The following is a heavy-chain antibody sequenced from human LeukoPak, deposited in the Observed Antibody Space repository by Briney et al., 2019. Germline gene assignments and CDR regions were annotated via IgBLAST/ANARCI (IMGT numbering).Heavy chain of an antibody. Sequence: PSETLSLTCAVYGGSFSGYYWSWIRQPPGKGLEWIGEINHSGSTNYNPSLKSRVTISVDTSKNQFSLKLSSVTAADTAVYYCARDLAYSSSSAWPYYYGMDVWGQGTTVTVSS. J-gene: IGHJ6*02. CDR3: ARDLAYSSSSAWPYYYGMDV. V-gene: IGHV4-34*01. CDR1: GGSFSGYY. D-gene: IGHD6-6*01. CDR2: INHSGST.